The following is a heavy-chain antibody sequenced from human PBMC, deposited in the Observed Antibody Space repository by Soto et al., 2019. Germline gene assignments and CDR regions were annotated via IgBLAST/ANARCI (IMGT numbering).Heavy chain of an antibody. CDR3: ALSPTLSYTRKWGAFDI. CDR1: GYSFTSYW. D-gene: IGHD2-15*01. J-gene: IGHJ3*02. CDR2: IYPGDSDT. Sequence: PGESLKISCKGSGYSFTSYWIGWVRQMPGKGLEWMGIIYPGDSDTRYSPSFQGQVTISADKSISTAYLQWSSLKASDTAMYYCALSPTLSYTRKWGAFDIWGQGTMVPVSS. V-gene: IGHV5-51*01.